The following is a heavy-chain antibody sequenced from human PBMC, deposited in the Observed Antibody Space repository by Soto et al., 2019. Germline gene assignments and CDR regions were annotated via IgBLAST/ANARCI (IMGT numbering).Heavy chain of an antibody. Sequence: SETLSLTCSVSSDSLISYSSFWGWIRQPPGKGLEWIGSIYYNGSTFYNPSLKSRVTISVDTSRKQFSLKLKSVTAADTAVYFCARRQSGGPSAFDLWGQGTMVTV. V-gene: IGHV4-39*01. CDR1: SDSLISYSSF. D-gene: IGHD2-15*01. CDR2: IYYNGST. CDR3: ARRQSGGPSAFDL. J-gene: IGHJ3*01.